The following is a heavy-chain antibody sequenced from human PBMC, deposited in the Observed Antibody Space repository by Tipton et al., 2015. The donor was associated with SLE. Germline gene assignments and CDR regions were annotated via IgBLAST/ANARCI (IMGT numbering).Heavy chain of an antibody. J-gene: IGHJ4*02. CDR2: VSYSGYT. D-gene: IGHD3-22*01. Sequence: GLVKPSETLSLTCTVSGGSISDYSWSWIRQPPGKGLEWTGLVSYSGYTDYNPSLGSRVTISLDTSKSQFSLRLSPVTAADTALYYCARRNYKDSSGLYYFFDNWGQGSLVTVSS. CDR1: GGSISDYS. CDR3: ARRNYKDSSGLYYFFDN. V-gene: IGHV4-59*01.